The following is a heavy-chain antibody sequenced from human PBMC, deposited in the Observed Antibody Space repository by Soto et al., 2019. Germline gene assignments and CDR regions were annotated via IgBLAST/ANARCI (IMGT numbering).Heavy chain of an antibody. CDR2: IKSKTDGETT. V-gene: IGHV3-15*07. CDR3: ITVYFDH. J-gene: IGHJ4*02. CDR1: GFTFSNTW. Sequence: EVQLVESGGGLVKPGGSLRLSCAASGFTFSNTWMNWVRQAPGKGLEWVGRIKSKTDGETTDYAAPVKGRFTISRDDSKNTLYLQMNSLEIEDTAVYYCITVYFDHWGQGTLVTVSS.